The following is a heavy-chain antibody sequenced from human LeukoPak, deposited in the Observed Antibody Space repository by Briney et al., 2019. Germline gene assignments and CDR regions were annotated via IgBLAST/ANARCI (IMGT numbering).Heavy chain of an antibody. CDR1: GGSISSHY. Sequence: SETLSLTCTVSGGSISSHYWTWIRRPPGKGLEWIGYIYYLGSTNSNPSLESRVTISVDTSKNQFSLKLTSVTAADTAVYYCARGWDWNYFDYWVWGTLVTVSS. CDR2: IYYLGST. J-gene: IGHJ4*02. CDR3: ARGWDWNYFDY. V-gene: IGHV4-59*11. D-gene: IGHD3/OR15-3a*01.